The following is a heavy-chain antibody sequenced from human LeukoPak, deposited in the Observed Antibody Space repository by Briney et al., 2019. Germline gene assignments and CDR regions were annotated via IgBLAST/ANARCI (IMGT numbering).Heavy chain of an antibody. D-gene: IGHD3-22*01. Sequence: TLSLTCPVSGGSISSGGYYWSWIRQHPGKGLEWIWYIYYSGSTYYNPSLKSRVTISVDTSKNQFSLKLSSVTAADTAVYYCARAPYYYDSSGYQYYFDYGGQGTLVTVSS. CDR1: GGSISSGGYY. J-gene: IGHJ4*02. CDR2: IYYSGST. CDR3: ARAPYYYDSSGYQYYFDY. V-gene: IGHV4-31*03.